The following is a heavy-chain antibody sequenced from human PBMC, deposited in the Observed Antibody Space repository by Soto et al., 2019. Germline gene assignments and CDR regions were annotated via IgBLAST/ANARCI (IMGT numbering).Heavy chain of an antibody. CDR3: ARGGDGYNSDYFDY. J-gene: IGHJ4*02. V-gene: IGHV4-30-2*01. Sequence: NPSETLSLTCAVSGGSISSGGYSWSWIRQPPGKGLEWIGYIYHSGSTYYNPSLKSRVTISVDRSRNQFSLKLSSVTAADTAVYYCARGGDGYNSDYFDYWGQGTLVTVSS. CDR1: GGSISSGGYS. CDR2: IYHSGST. D-gene: IGHD5-12*01.